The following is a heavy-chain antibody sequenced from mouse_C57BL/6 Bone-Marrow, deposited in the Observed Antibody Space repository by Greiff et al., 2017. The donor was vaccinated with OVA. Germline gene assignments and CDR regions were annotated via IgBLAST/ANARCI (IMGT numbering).Heavy chain of an antibody. J-gene: IGHJ2*01. CDR2: IYPSDSET. CDR3: ARRDYGLDY. Sequence: QVQLQQPGAELVRPGSSVKLSCKASGYTFTSYWMDWVKQRPGQGLEWIGNIYPSDSETHYNQKFKDKATLTVDKSHSTAYMQLSSLTSEDSAVYYCARRDYGLDYWGQGTTLTVSS. V-gene: IGHV1-61*01. D-gene: IGHD1-1*01. CDR1: GYTFTSYW.